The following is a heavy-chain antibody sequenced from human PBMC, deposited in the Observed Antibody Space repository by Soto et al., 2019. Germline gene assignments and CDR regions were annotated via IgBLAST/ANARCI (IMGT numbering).Heavy chain of an antibody. CDR3: ATAAPWQYVWGYYGFGN. J-gene: IGHJ4*02. CDR1: GFSFTHAW. V-gene: IGHV3-15*01. Sequence: EVQLVESGGGLVKPGGSLRLSCAASGFSFTHAWLSWVRQAPGRGLEWIGRIKSESDGGTTDYAAPVRGRFTISRDDSKTPGYLPMTSLKTEDTAVYYCATAAPWQYVWGYYGFGNWGQGTLVTVSS. D-gene: IGHD3-16*01. CDR2: IKSESDGGTT.